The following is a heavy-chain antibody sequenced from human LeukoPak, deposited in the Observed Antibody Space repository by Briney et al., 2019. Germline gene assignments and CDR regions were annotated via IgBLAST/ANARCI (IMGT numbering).Heavy chain of an antibody. V-gene: IGHV3-7*01. CDR3: ARVVGYCSGGSCYYCDFDY. CDR1: GFTFDDYG. CDR2: IKQDGSEK. Sequence: GGSLRLSCAASGFTFDDYGMSWVRQAPGKGLEWVANIKQDGSEKYYVDSVKGRFTISRDNAKNSLYLQMNSLRAEDTAVYYCARVVGYCSGGSCYYCDFDYWGQGTLVTVSS. J-gene: IGHJ4*02. D-gene: IGHD2-15*01.